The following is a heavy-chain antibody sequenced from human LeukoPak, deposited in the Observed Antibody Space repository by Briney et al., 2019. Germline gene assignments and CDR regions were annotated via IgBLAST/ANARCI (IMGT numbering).Heavy chain of an antibody. Sequence: ASVKVSCKASGYTFTGYYMHWVRQAPGQGLEWMGWINPNSGGTNYAQKFQGRVTMTRDTSISTAYMELSRLRSDDTAVYYCARASRDYGSGSSDYWGQGTLVTVSS. V-gene: IGHV1-2*02. D-gene: IGHD3-10*01. CDR3: ARASRDYGSGSSDY. J-gene: IGHJ4*02. CDR1: GYTFTGYY. CDR2: INPNSGGT.